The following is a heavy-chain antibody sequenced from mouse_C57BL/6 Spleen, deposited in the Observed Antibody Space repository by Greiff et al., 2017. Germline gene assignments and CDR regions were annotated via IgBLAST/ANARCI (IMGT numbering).Heavy chain of an antibody. D-gene: IGHD1-1*01. CDR1: GFTFSDYY. CDR2: ISNGGGST. J-gene: IGHJ2*01. CDR3: ARGGYYGRTYYFDY. Sequence: EVQVVESGGGLVQPGGSLKLSCAASGFTFSDYYMYWVRQTPEKRLEWVAYISNGGGSTYYPDTVKGRFTISRDNAKNTLYLQMSRLKSEDTAMYYCARGGYYGRTYYFDYWGQGTTLTVSS. V-gene: IGHV5-12*01.